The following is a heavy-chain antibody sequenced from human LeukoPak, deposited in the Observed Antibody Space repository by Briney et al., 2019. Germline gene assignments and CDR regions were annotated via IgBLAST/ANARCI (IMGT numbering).Heavy chain of an antibody. CDR1: GFTFSSYA. J-gene: IGHJ4*02. Sequence: GGSLRLPCAASGFTFSSYAMHWVRQAPGKGLEWVAVISYDGSNKYYADSVKGRFTISRDNSKNTLYLQMNSLRAEDTAVYYCAGALPSLEDTAMVSYWGQGTLVTVSS. D-gene: IGHD5-18*01. V-gene: IGHV3-30*04. CDR2: ISYDGSNK. CDR3: AGALPSLEDTAMVSY.